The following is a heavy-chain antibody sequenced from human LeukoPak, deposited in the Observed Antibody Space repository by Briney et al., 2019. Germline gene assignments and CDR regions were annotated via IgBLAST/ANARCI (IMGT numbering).Heavy chain of an antibody. CDR2: ISSSGSTI. J-gene: IGHJ4*02. D-gene: IGHD2-8*01. Sequence: GGSLRLSCAASGFTFSDYYMSWIRQAPGKGLEWVSYISSSGSTIYYADSVKGRFTISRDNAKNSLYLQMNSLRAEDTAVYYCARGYCTNGVCFNYFDYWGQGTLVTVSS. CDR3: ARGYCTNGVCFNYFDY. CDR1: GFTFSDYY. V-gene: IGHV3-11*01.